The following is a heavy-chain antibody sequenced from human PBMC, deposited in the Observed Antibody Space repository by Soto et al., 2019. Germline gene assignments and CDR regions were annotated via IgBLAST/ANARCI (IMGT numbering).Heavy chain of an antibody. J-gene: IGHJ4*02. CDR1: GYSFNSYW. D-gene: IGHD6-13*01. V-gene: IGHV5-51*01. CDR3: ARAQTSYSSSWYVLDY. Sequence: KTSFKGSGYSFNSYWIGWGRAMPGKVLDCLCTLYPGDSDTRYSPSFQFQVTISADKSISTAYLQWTSLKASETAMYYCARAQTSYSSSWYVLDYWGQGTLVTGSS. CDR2: LYPGDSDT.